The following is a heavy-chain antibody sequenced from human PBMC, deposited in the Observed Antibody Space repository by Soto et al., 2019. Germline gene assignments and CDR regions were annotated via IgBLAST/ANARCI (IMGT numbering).Heavy chain of an antibody. Sequence: QVQLVESGGCVVQPGRSLRLSCAASRFPFTTYGMHWVREGPGKGLEWVAVISYDGSNKYYADSVKGRFTISRDNSKNTLYLQMNSLRPEDTALYYCVGGQYYFDYRGQGTLVTVSS. CDR1: RFPFTTYG. V-gene: IGHV3-30*03. D-gene: IGHD3-10*01. J-gene: IGHJ4*02. CDR3: VGGQYYFDY. CDR2: ISYDGSNK.